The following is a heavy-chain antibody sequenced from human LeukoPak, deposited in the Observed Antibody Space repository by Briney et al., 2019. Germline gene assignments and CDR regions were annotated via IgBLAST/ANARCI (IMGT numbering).Heavy chain of an antibody. CDR1: GGSMSSYY. J-gene: IGHJ5*02. CDR3: ARVLCLGYCSSTSWGSGFDP. CDR2: IYHSGST. V-gene: IGHV4-59*01. Sequence: SETLSLTCTVSGGSMSSYYWSWIRQPPGKGLEWIGYIYHSGSTDYNPSLKSRVTISLDTSKNQFSLKLSSVPAAETAVYYCARVLCLGYCSSTSWGSGFDPWGQGTLVTVSS. D-gene: IGHD2-2*01.